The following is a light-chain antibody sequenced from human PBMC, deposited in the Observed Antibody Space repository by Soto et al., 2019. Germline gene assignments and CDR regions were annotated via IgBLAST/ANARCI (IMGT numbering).Light chain of an antibody. CDR3: QQYCDSLPVT. J-gene: IGKJ3*01. CDR1: QSVSSGN. Sequence: PGERATLSCRASQSVSSGNLAWYQQKPGQPPRPLIYGASNRATGVPDRFSGSGSGTDFTLTIIRLEPEDFAVYYCQQYCDSLPVTFGPGTKVEIK. CDR2: GAS. V-gene: IGKV3-20*01.